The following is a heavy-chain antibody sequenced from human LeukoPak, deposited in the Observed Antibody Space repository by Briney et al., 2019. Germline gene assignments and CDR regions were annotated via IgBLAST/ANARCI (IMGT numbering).Heavy chain of an antibody. J-gene: IGHJ2*01. CDR2: IIPIFGTA. CDR3: AREAPGIAVASTPTGYFDL. D-gene: IGHD6-19*01. Sequence: SVKVSFKASGGTFSSYAISWVRQAPGQGLEWMGGIIPIFGTANYAQKFQGRVTITADKSTSTAYMELSSLRSEDTAVYYCAREAPGIAVASTPTGYFDLWGRGTLVTVSS. V-gene: IGHV1-69*06. CDR1: GGTFSSYA.